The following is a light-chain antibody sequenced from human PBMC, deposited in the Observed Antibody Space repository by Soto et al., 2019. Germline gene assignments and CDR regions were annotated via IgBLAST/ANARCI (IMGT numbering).Light chain of an antibody. Sequence: ETVMTQSPATLSVTAGERVTLSCRASQSVSRNLAWYQQKPGQTPSLLIYHASTRATGIAARFSGRGSGTEFTLTISRLQSEDFAVYYCHQYEDWPFTFGQGTNLEIK. CDR2: HAS. CDR3: HQYEDWPFT. J-gene: IGKJ2*01. CDR1: QSVSRN. V-gene: IGKV3-15*01.